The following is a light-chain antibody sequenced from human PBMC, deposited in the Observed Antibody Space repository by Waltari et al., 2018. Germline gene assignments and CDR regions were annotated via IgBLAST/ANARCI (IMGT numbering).Light chain of an antibody. J-gene: IGKJ1*01. CDR3: QQYNNWPPWT. CDR2: GAS. V-gene: IGKV3-15*01. CDR1: KSVSSN. Sequence: EIVMTQSPATLSVSPGERATLSCRASKSVSSNLAWYQQKPGHAPRLRIYGASTRATGIPARFSGSGSGTEFTLTISSMQSEDFAVYYCQQYNNWPPWTFGQGTKVEIK.